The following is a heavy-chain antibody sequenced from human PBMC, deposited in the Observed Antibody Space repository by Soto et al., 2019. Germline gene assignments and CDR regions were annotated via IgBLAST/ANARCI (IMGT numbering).Heavy chain of an antibody. CDR3: ARVVGVVVPGAIGGYNRFDP. Sequence: SETLSLTCTVSGGSISSGGYYWSWIRQHPGKGLEWIGYIYYSGSTYYNPSLKSRVTISVDTSKNQFSLKLSSVTAADTAVYYCARVVGVVVPGAIGGYNRFDPWGQGTLVTVSS. CDR2: IYYSGST. CDR1: GGSISSGGYY. V-gene: IGHV4-31*03. D-gene: IGHD2-2*02. J-gene: IGHJ5*02.